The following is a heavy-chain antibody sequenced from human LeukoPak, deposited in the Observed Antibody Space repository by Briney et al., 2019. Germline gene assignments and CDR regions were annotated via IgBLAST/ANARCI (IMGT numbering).Heavy chain of an antibody. V-gene: IGHV4-34*01. J-gene: IGHJ4*02. D-gene: IGHD6-13*01. Sequence: PSETLSLTCVVYGGSFSSYYWSWIRQPPGKRLEWIGEINYSGSTDYNPSLKSRVTISVDTSKNQFSLKLNSVTAADTAVYYCARERSAAAEELWGQGTLVTVSS. CDR3: ARERSAAAEEL. CDR2: INYSGST. CDR1: GGSFSSYY.